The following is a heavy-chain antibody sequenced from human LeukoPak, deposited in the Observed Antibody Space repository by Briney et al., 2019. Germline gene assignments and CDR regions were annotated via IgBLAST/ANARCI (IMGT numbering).Heavy chain of an antibody. CDR1: GFTFGDYG. CDR2: ISGSGGST. J-gene: IGHJ4*02. V-gene: IGHV3-23*01. Sequence: GGSLRLSCAVSGFTFGDYGMSWVRQAPGKGLEWVSGISGSGGSTYYADSVKGRFIISRANYKNTLYLQMNSLRAEDTALYYCAKGGARAAVTGYFDYWGQGTLVTVSS. CDR3: AKGGARAAVTGYFDY. D-gene: IGHD6-13*01.